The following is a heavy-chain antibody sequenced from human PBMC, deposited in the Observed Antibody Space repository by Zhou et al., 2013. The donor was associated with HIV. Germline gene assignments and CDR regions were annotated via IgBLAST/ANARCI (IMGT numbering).Heavy chain of an antibody. CDR2: ISAYNGNT. CDR1: GYTFNRYD. CDR3: ARGFTYAFDI. Sequence: QVQLVQSGAEVKRPGASVKVSCKASGYTFNRYDVSWVRQAPGHGLEWMGWISAYNGNTNYAQKLQGRVTMATDTSTSTAYMDLRSLRSDDTAVYYCARGFTYAFDIWGQGTMVTVSS. V-gene: IGHV1-18*01. J-gene: IGHJ3*02.